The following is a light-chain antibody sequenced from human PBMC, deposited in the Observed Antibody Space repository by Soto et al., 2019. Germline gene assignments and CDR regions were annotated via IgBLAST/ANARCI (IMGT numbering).Light chain of an antibody. Sequence: EIVVSQSPATLSLSKRERATLSCRATQRVSSYLSWYQQKPRQAPRLLIYGASTRATGIPARFSGSGSGTEFTLTIISLLYAEDVVGYCRQYKNCLPNTFGGGTKVDI. CDR1: QRVSSY. J-gene: IGKJ4*01. CDR3: RQYKNCLPNT. V-gene: IGKV3-15*01. CDR2: GAS.